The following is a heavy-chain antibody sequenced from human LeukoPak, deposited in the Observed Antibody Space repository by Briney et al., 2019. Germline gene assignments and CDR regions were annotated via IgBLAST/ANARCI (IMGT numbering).Heavy chain of an antibody. CDR1: GGTFSSYA. CDR3: AREDPRYCSTGSCPDY. D-gene: IGHD2-15*01. Sequence: ASVTVSCKASGGTFSSYAITWVRQAPGQGLEYMGGIIPIFGTANYAQKFQGRVTITADKSTSTAYMELGSLRSEDTAVYYCAREDPRYCSTGSCPDYWGQGTLVTVSS. J-gene: IGHJ4*02. V-gene: IGHV1-69*06. CDR2: IIPIFGTA.